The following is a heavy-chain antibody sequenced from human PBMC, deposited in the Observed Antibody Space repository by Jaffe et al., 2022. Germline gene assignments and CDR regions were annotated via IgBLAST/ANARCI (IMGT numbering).Heavy chain of an antibody. CDR2: ISWDGGST. J-gene: IGHJ4*02. V-gene: IGHV3-43D*04. CDR3: AKDTVRRYPDSGSFIDY. Sequence: EVQLVESGGVVVQPGGSLRLSCAASGFTFDDYAMHWVRQAPGKGLEWVSLISWDGGSTYYADSVKGRFTISRDNSKNSLYLQMNSLRAEDTALYYCAKDTVRRYPDSGSFIDYWGQGTLVTVSS. CDR1: GFTFDDYA. D-gene: IGHD3-10*01.